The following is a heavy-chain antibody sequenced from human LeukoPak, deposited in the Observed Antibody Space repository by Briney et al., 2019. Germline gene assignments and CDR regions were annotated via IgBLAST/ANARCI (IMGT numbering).Heavy chain of an antibody. CDR3: ARPSFYGEYGAPADA. CDR2: INHSGST. V-gene: IGHV4-34*01. CDR1: RFSFSTYP. J-gene: IGHJ5*02. Sequence: GSLRLSCEASRFSFSTYPMGWVRRAPGKGPEWIGEINHSGSTNYNPSLKSRVTISVDTSKNQFSLKLSSVTAADTAVYYCARPSFYGEYGAPADAWGRGTLVTVSS. D-gene: IGHD4-17*01.